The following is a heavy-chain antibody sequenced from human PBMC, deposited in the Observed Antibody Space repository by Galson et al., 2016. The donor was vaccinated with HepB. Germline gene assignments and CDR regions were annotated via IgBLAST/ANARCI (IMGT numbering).Heavy chain of an antibody. CDR1: GGSFSDCY. D-gene: IGHD3-10*01. CDR2: INHSGST. V-gene: IGHV4-34*01. Sequence: SETLSLTCAVYGGSFSDCYWSWIRQPPGKGLEWIGEINHSGSTYYNPSLKSRVTMSVDTSKNQFSLRLTSLTAADTAMYYCAIRPRRNTMVRGVFSSWFDPWGQGTLVTVSS. J-gene: IGHJ5*02. CDR3: AIRPRRNTMVRGVFSSWFDP.